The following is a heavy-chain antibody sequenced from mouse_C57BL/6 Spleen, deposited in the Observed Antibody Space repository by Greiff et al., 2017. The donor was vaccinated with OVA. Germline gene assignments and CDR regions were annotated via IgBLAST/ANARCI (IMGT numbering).Heavy chain of an antibody. D-gene: IGHD1-1*01. CDR2: IYWDDDK. Sequence: ESGPGILQSSQTLSLTCSFSGFSLSTSGMGVSWIRQPSGKGLEWLAHIYWDDDKRYNPSLKSRLTISKDTSRNQVFLKITSVDTADTATYYCARRGYYGSSYVYFDYWGQGTTLTVSS. CDR3: ARRGYYGSSYVYFDY. J-gene: IGHJ2*01. CDR1: GFSLSTSGMG. V-gene: IGHV8-12*01.